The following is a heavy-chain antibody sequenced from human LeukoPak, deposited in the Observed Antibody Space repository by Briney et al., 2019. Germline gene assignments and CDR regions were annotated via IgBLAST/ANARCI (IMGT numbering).Heavy chain of an antibody. V-gene: IGHV3-33*01. J-gene: IGHJ4*02. D-gene: IGHD2-15*01. CDR2: IWYDGSNK. Sequence: PGGSLTHSSAASGFTFSSYDLHWVSQAPGKGLEWVALIWYDGSNKYYADSVQGRFTISRDNSRNTLYLQMNSLRAEDTAVYYCARDRSGTFDYWGQGALFTVSS. CDR3: ARDRSGTFDY. CDR1: GFTFSSYD.